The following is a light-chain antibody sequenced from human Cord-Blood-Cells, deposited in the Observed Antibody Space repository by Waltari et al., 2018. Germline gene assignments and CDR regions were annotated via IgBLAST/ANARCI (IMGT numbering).Light chain of an antibody. V-gene: IGKV1-39*01. J-gene: IGKJ3*01. CDR2: AAS. CDR3: QQSYSTPFT. Sequence: DIQMTQYPSSLLASVGDSVTTTCRASKSISSYLNWFQQKPGKAPKLLIYAASSLQSGVPSRFSGSGSGTDFTLTISSLQPEDFATYYCQQSYSTPFTFGPGTKVDIK. CDR1: KSISSY.